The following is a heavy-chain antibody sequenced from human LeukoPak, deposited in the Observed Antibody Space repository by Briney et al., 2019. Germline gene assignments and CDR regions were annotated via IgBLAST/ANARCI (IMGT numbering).Heavy chain of an antibody. V-gene: IGHV3-7*01. CDR2: IKQDGSEK. CDR1: GFTFSSYW. D-gene: IGHD3-22*01. Sequence: GGSLRLSCAASGFTFSSYWMSWVRQAPGKGLEWVANIKQDGSEKYYVDSVKGRFTISRDNAKKSLYLQMNSLRAEGTAVYYGVRLITMIVLHYWGQGTLVTVSS. CDR3: VRLITMIVLHY. J-gene: IGHJ4*02.